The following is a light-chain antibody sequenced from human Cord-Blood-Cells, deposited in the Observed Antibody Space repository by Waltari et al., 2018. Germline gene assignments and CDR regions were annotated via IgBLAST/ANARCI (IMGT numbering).Light chain of an antibody. CDR1: QSISSY. J-gene: IGKJ5*01. Sequence: DIQMTQSPSSLSASVGDRDTITCRASQSISSYLYWYQQTPVTAPKLLIYAASSLQSGVPSRVSGSGSGADFTLTISSLQPDEFATYYYQQSYSTPITFGQAARLEIK. V-gene: IGKV1-39*01. CDR3: QQSYSTPIT. CDR2: AAS.